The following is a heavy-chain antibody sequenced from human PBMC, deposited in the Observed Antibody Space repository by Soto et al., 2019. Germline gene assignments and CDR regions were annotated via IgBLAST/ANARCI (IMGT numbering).Heavy chain of an antibody. J-gene: IGHJ4*02. CDR2: IYYTGST. CDR3: ASRDPGTSVDY. D-gene: IGHD1-7*01. Sequence: QVQLQESGPELVKPSQTLSLTCTVSGDSVSSGAYYWSWVRQHPGKGLEWLGYIYYTGSTYYNPSLKSRVTISLDKSENQFSLKVTSLTAADTAVYYCASRDPGTSVDYWGQGTLVTVSS. V-gene: IGHV4-31*09. CDR1: GDSVSSGAYY.